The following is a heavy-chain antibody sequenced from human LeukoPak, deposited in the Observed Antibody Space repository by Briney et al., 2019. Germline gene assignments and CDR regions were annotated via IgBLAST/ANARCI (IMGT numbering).Heavy chain of an antibody. Sequence: KPSETLSLTCAVYSGSFSGYYWSWIRQPPGKGLEWIGEINHSGSTYYNPSLKSRVTISVDTSKNQFSLKLSSVTAADTAVYYCASPDTAMVVDYWGQGTLVTVSS. D-gene: IGHD5-18*01. CDR1: SGSFSGYY. CDR3: ASPDTAMVVDY. V-gene: IGHV4-34*01. J-gene: IGHJ4*02. CDR2: INHSGST.